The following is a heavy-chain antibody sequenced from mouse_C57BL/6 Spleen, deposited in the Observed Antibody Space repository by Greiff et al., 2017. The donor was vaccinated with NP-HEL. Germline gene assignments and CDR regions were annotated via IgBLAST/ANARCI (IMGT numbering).Heavy chain of an antibody. J-gene: IGHJ1*03. CDR3: ARIYYGNYVGYFDV. CDR2: ISDGGSYT. CDR1: GFTFSSYA. V-gene: IGHV5-4*01. D-gene: IGHD2-1*01. Sequence: EVQRVESGGGLVKPGGSLKLSCAASGFTFSSYAMSWVRQTPEKRLEWVATISDGGSYTYYPDNVKGRFTISRDNAKNNLYLQMSHLKSEDTAMYYCARIYYGNYVGYFDVWGTGTTVTVSS.